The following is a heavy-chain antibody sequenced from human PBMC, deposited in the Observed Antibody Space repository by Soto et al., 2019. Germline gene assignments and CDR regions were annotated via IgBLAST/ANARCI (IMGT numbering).Heavy chain of an antibody. CDR2: INPDNVKT. Sequence: QVQLEQSGAEVQKPGASVKVSCKASGYIFSTHGINWVRQAPGQGLEWMGWINPDNVKTNYAQKFKGGVTRTKETSRKTAYMELRGRRSDDRAVYYCARVQSVVVVGGTPADYWGQGTLVTVSS. D-gene: IGHD2-15*01. V-gene: IGHV1-18*01. CDR1: GYIFSTHG. CDR3: ARVQSVVVVGGTPADY. J-gene: IGHJ4*02.